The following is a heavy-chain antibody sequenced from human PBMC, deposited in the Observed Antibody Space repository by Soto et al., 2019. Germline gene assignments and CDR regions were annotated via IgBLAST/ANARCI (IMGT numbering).Heavy chain of an antibody. J-gene: IGHJ4*02. V-gene: IGHV5-51*01. CDR2: IYPGGSDI. Sequence: PGESLKISCKGSGYSFTSYWIGWVRQMPGKGLEWMGIIYPGGSDIRYSPSFQGQVTISADKSVSTAYLQWSSLKASDTAMYYCARGGGDIVVVPAAVVQLWLLAFDYWGQGTLVTVSS. CDR3: ARGGGDIVVVPAAVVQLWLLAFDY. CDR1: GYSFTSYW. D-gene: IGHD2-2*01.